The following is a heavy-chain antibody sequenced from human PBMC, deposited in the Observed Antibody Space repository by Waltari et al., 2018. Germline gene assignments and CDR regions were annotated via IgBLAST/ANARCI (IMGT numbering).Heavy chain of an antibody. CDR2: IIPIFGTA. V-gene: IGHV1-69*01. Sequence: QVQLVQSGAEVKKPGSSVKVSCKASGGTFSSYAISWVRQAPGQGLEWMGGIIPIFGTANYAQKFQGRVTITADESTSTAYMELSSLRSEDTAVYYCAKDGYYYDSSGYYGDSFDIWGQGTMVTVSS. CDR1: GGTFSSYA. J-gene: IGHJ3*02. D-gene: IGHD3-22*01. CDR3: AKDGYYYDSSGYYGDSFDI.